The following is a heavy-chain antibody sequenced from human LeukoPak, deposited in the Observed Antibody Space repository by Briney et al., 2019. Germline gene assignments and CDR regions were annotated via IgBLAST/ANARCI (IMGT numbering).Heavy chain of an antibody. J-gene: IGHJ2*01. V-gene: IGHV4-4*07. CDR2: ISSTGNT. Sequence: SETLSLTCTVSGGSITSFYWTWIRQSAGKGLEWIGRISSTGNTKNNPPLTSRVTMSLDTSKNQFSLNVRSVTAADTAVYYCAAQTLPGWYFHVWGRGTLVAVSS. CDR3: AAQTLPGWYFHV. CDR1: GGSITSFY.